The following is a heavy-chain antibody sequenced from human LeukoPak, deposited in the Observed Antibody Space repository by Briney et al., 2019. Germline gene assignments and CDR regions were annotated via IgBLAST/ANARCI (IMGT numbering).Heavy chain of an antibody. J-gene: IGHJ4*02. D-gene: IGHD1-26*01. CDR2: INPNSGGT. CDR3: ARGGKGGATQVDY. Sequence: ASVKVSCKASGYTFTGYYMHWVRQAPGQGLEWMGWINPNSGGTIYAQKFQGGVTMTRDTSISTVYMELSRLRSDDTAVYYCARGGKGGATQVDYWGQGTLVTVSS. CDR1: GYTFTGYY. V-gene: IGHV1-2*02.